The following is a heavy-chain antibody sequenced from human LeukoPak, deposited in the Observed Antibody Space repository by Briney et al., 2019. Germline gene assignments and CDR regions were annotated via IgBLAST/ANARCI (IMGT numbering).Heavy chain of an antibody. Sequence: PGGSLGLSCAASGFTFSSYSMNWVRQAPGKGLEWVSYISSSSSTIYYADSVKGRFTISRDNAKNSLYLQMNSLRAEDTAVYYCARVAGIAVAGASYYFDYWGQGTLVTVSS. V-gene: IGHV3-48*01. CDR3: ARVAGIAVAGASYYFDY. CDR2: ISSSSSTI. J-gene: IGHJ4*02. D-gene: IGHD6-19*01. CDR1: GFTFSSYS.